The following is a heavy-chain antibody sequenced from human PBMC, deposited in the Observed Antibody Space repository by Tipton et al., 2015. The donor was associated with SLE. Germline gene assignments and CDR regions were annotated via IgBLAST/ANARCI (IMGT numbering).Heavy chain of an antibody. CDR3: ATDKSASLDTFDI. Sequence: TLSLTCTVSGGSISSYYWSWIRQPPGKGLEWIGYIYYSGSTNYNPSLKSRVTISVDTSKNQFSLKLSSVTAADTAVYYCATDKSASLDTFDIWGQGTLVTVSS. CDR1: GGSISSYY. CDR2: IYYSGST. V-gene: IGHV4-59*01. J-gene: IGHJ4*02. D-gene: IGHD5-18*01.